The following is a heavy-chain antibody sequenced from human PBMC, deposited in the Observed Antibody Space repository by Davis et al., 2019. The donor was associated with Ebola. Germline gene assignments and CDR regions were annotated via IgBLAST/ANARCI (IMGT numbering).Heavy chain of an antibody. J-gene: IGHJ5*02. V-gene: IGHV1-18*04. Sequence: ASVKVSCKASGYTFTSYGISWVRQAPGQGLEWMGWISAYNGNTNYAQKLQGRVTITSDTSASTAYMELSSLRSEDTAVYYCARDSVPRQPKRHNWFDPWGQGTLVTVSS. CDR2: ISAYNGNT. D-gene: IGHD2-2*01. CDR1: GYTFTSYG. CDR3: ARDSVPRQPKRHNWFDP.